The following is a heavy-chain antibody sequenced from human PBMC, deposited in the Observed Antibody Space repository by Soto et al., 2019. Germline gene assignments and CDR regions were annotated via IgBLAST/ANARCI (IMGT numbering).Heavy chain of an antibody. J-gene: IGHJ4*02. CDR2: IYWDDDK. Sequence: QITLKESGPTLVKPTQTLTLTCTFSGFSLSTSGVGVGWIRQPPGKALEWLALIYWDDDKRYSPSLKSRLTITKETSKNQVVLTMTNMDPVDTATYYCAHRQAHDYGDYASFDYWGQGTLVTVSS. V-gene: IGHV2-5*02. CDR1: GFSLSTSGVG. D-gene: IGHD4-17*01. CDR3: AHRQAHDYGDYASFDY.